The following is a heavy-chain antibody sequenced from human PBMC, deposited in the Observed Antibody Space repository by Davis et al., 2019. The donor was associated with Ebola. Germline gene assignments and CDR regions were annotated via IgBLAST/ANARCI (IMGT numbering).Heavy chain of an antibody. Sequence: MPSETLSLTCAVYGGSFSGYYWSWIRQPPGKGLEWIGEINHSGSTNYSPSLKSRVTISVDTSKNQFSLKLSSVTAADTAVYYCARGCRSLGKDAFDIWGQGTMVTVSS. CDR3: ARGCRSLGKDAFDI. D-gene: IGHD7-27*01. J-gene: IGHJ3*02. V-gene: IGHV4-34*01. CDR1: GGSFSGYY. CDR2: INHSGST.